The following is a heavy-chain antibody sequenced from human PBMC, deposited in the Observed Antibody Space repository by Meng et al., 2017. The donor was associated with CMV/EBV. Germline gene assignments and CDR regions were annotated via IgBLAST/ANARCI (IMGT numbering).Heavy chain of an antibody. Sequence: GESLKISCAASGFTFSSYSMNWVRQAPGKGLEWVSSISSSSSYIYYADSVKGRFTISRGNAKNSLYLQMNSLRAEDTAVYYCARDPRFPGVWGQGTTVTVSS. V-gene: IGHV3-21*01. D-gene: IGHD3-3*01. CDR1: GFTFSSYS. J-gene: IGHJ6*02. CDR2: ISSSSSYI. CDR3: ARDPRFPGV.